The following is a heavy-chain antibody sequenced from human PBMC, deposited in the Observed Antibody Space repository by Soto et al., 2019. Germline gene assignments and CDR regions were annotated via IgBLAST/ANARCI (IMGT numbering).Heavy chain of an antibody. D-gene: IGHD2-8*01. CDR2: ISCSGGST. V-gene: IGHV3-23*01. Sequence: EVQLLESGGGLVQPGGSLRLSCAASGFTFSSYAMSWVRQAPGKGLEWVSAISCSGGSTYYAESVKGRSTISKDNPKNTKYLQMNSLRAEDTAVYYCAKCGGLYAMRDAFDIWGQGTMVTVSS. CDR3: AKCGGLYAMRDAFDI. CDR1: GFTFSSYA. J-gene: IGHJ3*02.